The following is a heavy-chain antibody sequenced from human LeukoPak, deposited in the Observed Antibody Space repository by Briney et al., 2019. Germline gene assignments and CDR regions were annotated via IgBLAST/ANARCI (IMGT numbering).Heavy chain of an antibody. V-gene: IGHV1-18*01. Sequence: ASVKVSCKSSGYTFTTYGISWMRQAPGQSLEWMGWISPYNSNTKYAQKLQGRVTMTTDTSTNTAYMEVRSLRSDDTAVYYCAREAPVAAGSDAFDIWGQGTMVTVSS. J-gene: IGHJ3*02. CDR3: AREAPVAAGSDAFDI. D-gene: IGHD6-19*01. CDR1: GYTFTTYG. CDR2: ISPYNSNT.